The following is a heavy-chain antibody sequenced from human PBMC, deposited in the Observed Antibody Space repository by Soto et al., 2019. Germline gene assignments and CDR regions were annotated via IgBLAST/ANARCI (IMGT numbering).Heavy chain of an antibody. CDR2: IYYSGST. CDR3: ARRYGYSFDF. Sequence: SETLSLTCTVSGGSISSYYWSWIRQPPGKGLEWIGYIYYSGSTNYNPSLKSRVTISVDTSKNQFSLKLSSVTAADTAVYYCARRYGYSFDFWGQGTLVTSPQ. CDR1: GGSISSYY. V-gene: IGHV4-59*01. J-gene: IGHJ4*02. D-gene: IGHD5-18*01.